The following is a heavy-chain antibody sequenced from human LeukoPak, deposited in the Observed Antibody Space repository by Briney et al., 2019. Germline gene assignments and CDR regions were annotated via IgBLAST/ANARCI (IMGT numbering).Heavy chain of an antibody. Sequence: GGSLRLSCAASGFTFSSYWMSWVRQAPGKGLEWVANIKQDGSEKYYVDSVKGRFTISRDNAKNSLYLQMNSLRAEDTAVYYCARVIAAAGTFFDPWGQGTLVTVSS. CDR2: IKQDGSEK. V-gene: IGHV3-7*01. CDR1: GFTFSSYW. D-gene: IGHD6-13*01. CDR3: ARVIAAAGTFFDP. J-gene: IGHJ5*02.